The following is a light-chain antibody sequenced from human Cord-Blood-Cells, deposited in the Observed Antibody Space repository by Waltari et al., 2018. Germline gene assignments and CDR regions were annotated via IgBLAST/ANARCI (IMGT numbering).Light chain of an antibody. V-gene: IGKV1-39*01. Sequence: DIQMTHSPSSLSASVGDRVTITCRASQSIRSYLNWYQQKPGKAPKLLLYAASSLQSGVPSRFSGSGAGTDFTLTISSRQPGDFATYYCQQSYSTPYTFGQGTKLEIK. CDR2: AAS. CDR3: QQSYSTPYT. CDR1: QSIRSY. J-gene: IGKJ2*01.